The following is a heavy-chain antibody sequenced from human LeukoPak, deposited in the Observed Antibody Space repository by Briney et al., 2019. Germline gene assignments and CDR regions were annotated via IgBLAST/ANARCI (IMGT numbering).Heavy chain of an antibody. J-gene: IGHJ4*02. CDR3: VRDGSGYAMWD. CDR1: GFTLSRYE. V-gene: IGHV3-48*03. CDR2: ISSSGSTI. Sequence: GGSLRLSCAAAGFTLSRYEMNCARQAPGKGLEWVSYISSSGSTIYYADSVKGRFTISRDNAKNSLYLQMNRLRTKDTGVYYCVRDGSGYAMWDWGQGTLVTVSS. D-gene: IGHD5-12*01.